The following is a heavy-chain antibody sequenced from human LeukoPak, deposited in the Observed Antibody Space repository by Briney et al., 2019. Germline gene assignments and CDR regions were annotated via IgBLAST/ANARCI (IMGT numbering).Heavy chain of an antibody. CDR1: GYTFTKYY. CDR2: INPGGDNT. J-gene: IGHJ3*02. V-gene: IGHV1-46*01. Sequence: ASVTVSYKASGYTFTKYYIHWVRQAPGQGLEWMGLINPGGDNTNYAQNFQGRVTMTRDTSTSTVYMELSSLRSEDTAIYYCARIRDGYNDAYDIWGQGTVVTVPS. CDR3: ARIRDGYNDAYDI. D-gene: IGHD5-24*01.